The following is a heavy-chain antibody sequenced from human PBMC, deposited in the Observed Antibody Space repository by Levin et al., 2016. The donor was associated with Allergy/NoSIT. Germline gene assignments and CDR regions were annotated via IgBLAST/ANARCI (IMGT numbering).Heavy chain of an antibody. J-gene: IGHJ3*02. CDR3: ARVIDDAFDI. CDR2: MNPNSGNT. Sequence: WVRQAPGQGLEWMGWMNPNSGNTGYAQKFQGRVTMTRNTSISTAYMELSSLRSEDTAVYYCARVIDDAFDIWGQGTMVTVSS. V-gene: IGHV1-8*01. D-gene: IGHD2-21*01.